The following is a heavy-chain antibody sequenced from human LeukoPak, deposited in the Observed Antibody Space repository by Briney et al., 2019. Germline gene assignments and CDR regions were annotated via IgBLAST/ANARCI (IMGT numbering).Heavy chain of an antibody. J-gene: IGHJ4*02. V-gene: IGHV3-23*01. D-gene: IGHD6-13*01. Sequence: GGSLRLSCAASGFSLSNYAMSWVRQAPGKGLEWVSDISGTGGRTNYADSVKGRFTISRDNAKNTLYLQMTSLRGEDTAVYYCAKAVQAAAGTRRIFDYWGQGTLVTVSS. CDR2: ISGTGGRT. CDR3: AKAVQAAAGTRRIFDY. CDR1: GFSLSNYA.